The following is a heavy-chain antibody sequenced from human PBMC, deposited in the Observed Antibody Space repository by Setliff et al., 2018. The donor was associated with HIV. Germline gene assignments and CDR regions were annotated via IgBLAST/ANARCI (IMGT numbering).Heavy chain of an antibody. Sequence: ASVKVSCKASGYRFPTYEMHWVRQAPGEGLEWIGIITPFGGSTYYAQKFQGRVTLTMDTSTSTSYMELSSLRFEDTAVYYCARAPPSGKARPYYFDYWGQGTLVTVSS. J-gene: IGHJ4*02. CDR3: ARAPPSGKARPYYFDY. D-gene: IGHD6-13*01. CDR1: GYRFPTYE. V-gene: IGHV1-46*01. CDR2: ITPFGGST.